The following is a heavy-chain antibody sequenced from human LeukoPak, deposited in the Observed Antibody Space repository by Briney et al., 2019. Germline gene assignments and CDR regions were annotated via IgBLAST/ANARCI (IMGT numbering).Heavy chain of an antibody. D-gene: IGHD4-17*01. V-gene: IGHV4-59*01. CDR3: ARGSTVGDDY. Sequence: SETLSLTCTVSGGSISSYYWSWIRQPAGKGLEWIGYTSYTGSSNYNPSLNSRVTISVDTSKNQLSLTLTSVTAADTAVYYCARGSTVGDDYWGQGMLVTVSS. J-gene: IGHJ4*02. CDR2: TSYTGSS. CDR1: GGSISSYY.